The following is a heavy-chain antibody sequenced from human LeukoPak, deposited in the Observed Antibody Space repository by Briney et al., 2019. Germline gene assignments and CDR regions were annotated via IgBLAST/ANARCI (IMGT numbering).Heavy chain of an antibody. J-gene: IGHJ4*02. D-gene: IGHD3-16*01. CDR1: GFTFSSYG. CDR2: ISSSSSTI. Sequence: GGSLRLSCAASGFTFSSYGMNWVRQAPGKGLEWVSYISSSSSTIYYADSVKGRFTISRDNAKNSLYLQMNSLRDEDTAVYYCARDIPLGETRYYFGYWGQGTLVTVSS. CDR3: ARDIPLGETRYYFGY. V-gene: IGHV3-48*02.